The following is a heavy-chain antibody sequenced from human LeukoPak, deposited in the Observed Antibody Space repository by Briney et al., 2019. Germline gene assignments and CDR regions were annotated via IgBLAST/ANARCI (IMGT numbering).Heavy chain of an antibody. J-gene: IGHJ4*02. Sequence: PSETLSLTCTVSGGSISSSSYYWGWIRQPPGKGLEWIGSIYYSGRTYYNPSLKSRVTISVDTSKNQFSLKLSSVTAADTAVYYCARVGQSLDEVDYWGQGNLVTVSS. CDR1: GGSISSSSYY. CDR2: IYYSGRT. D-gene: IGHD1-26*01. CDR3: ARVGQSLDEVDY. V-gene: IGHV4-39*01.